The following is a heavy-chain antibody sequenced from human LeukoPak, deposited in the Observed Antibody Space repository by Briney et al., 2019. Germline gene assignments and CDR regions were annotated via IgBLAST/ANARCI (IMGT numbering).Heavy chain of an antibody. J-gene: IGHJ6*02. CDR3: ARAYVGRLATVTTWGRYYYGMDV. Sequence: ASVKVSCKASGYTFTGYYMHWVRQAPGQGLEWMGWINPNSGGTNYAQKFQGRVTMTGDTSISTAYMELSRLRSDDTAVYYCARAYVGRLATVTTWGRYYYGMDVWGQGTTVTVSS. D-gene: IGHD4-17*01. CDR2: INPNSGGT. V-gene: IGHV1-2*02. CDR1: GYTFTGYY.